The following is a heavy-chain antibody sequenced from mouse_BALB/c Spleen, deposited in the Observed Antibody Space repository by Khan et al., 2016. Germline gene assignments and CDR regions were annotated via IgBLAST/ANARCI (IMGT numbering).Heavy chain of an antibody. CDR3: ARGLPPGY. Sequence: EVQLQESGPGLVKPSQSLSLTCSVTGYSITSGYYWNWIRQFPGNKLEWMGFISYDGSNNYNPTLKNRISITRDTSKNQFFLKLNSVTAEDTATXFCARGLPPGYWGQGTTLTVSS. CDR2: ISYDGSN. CDR1: GYSITSGYY. D-gene: IGHD2-13*01. J-gene: IGHJ2*01. V-gene: IGHV3-6*02.